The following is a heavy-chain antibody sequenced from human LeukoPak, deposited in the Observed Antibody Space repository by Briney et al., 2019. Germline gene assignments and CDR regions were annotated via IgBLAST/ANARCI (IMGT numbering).Heavy chain of an antibody. CDR3: ARDRLDSSGYDY. CDR2: IIPIFGTA. CDR1: GYTFTSYY. D-gene: IGHD3-22*01. Sequence: SVKVSCKASGYTFTSYYMHWVRQAPGQGLEWMGRIIPIFGTANYAQKFQGRVTITTDESTSTAYMELSSLRSEDTAVYYCARDRLDSSGYDYWGQGTLVTVSS. J-gene: IGHJ4*02. V-gene: IGHV1-69*05.